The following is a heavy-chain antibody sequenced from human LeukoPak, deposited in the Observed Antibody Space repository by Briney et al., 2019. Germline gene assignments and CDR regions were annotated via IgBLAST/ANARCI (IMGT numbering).Heavy chain of an antibody. V-gene: IGHV3-7*01. CDR3: ARALYDSSGYYYVPNWIGP. Sequence: PGGSLRLSCAASGFTFSTYWMSWVRQAPGKGLEWVANIKQDGSEKYYVDSVKGRFTISRDNAKNSLYLQMNSLRAEDTAVYYCARALYDSSGYYYVPNWIGPWGQGTLVTVSS. CDR2: IKQDGSEK. D-gene: IGHD3-22*01. J-gene: IGHJ5*02. CDR1: GFTFSTYW.